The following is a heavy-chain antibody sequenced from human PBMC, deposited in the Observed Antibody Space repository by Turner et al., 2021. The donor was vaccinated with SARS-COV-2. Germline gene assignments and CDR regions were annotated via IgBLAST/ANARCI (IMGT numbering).Heavy chain of an antibody. CDR3: ARRSRREVEGLRPEAAAAQRGFDP. CDR2: VHHSENT. Sequence: QVQLQESGPGLVKPSETLSLTCSVSGCSMSINYFYWDWIRQTPGKGPEWIASVHHSENTYYNPSLKSRVTIAVDTSKNQFALKVRSVTAADTAVYYCARRSRREVEGLRPEAAAAQRGFDPWGQGTLVTVSP. D-gene: IGHD2-21*01. V-gene: IGHV4-39*01. J-gene: IGHJ5*02. CDR1: GCSMSINYFY.